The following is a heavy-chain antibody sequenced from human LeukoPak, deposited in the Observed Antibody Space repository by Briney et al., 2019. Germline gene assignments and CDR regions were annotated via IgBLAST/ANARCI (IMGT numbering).Heavy chain of an antibody. J-gene: IGHJ4*02. V-gene: IGHV4-34*01. CDR3: ARGVSRYYYDSSGYYYFDY. CDR2: INHSGSI. D-gene: IGHD3-22*01. Sequence: SETLSLTCAVYGGSFSGYYWSWIRQPPGKGLEWIGEINHSGSINYNPSLKSRVTISVDTSKNQFSLKLSSVTAADTAVYYCARGVSRYYYDSSGYYYFDYWGQGTLVTVSS. CDR1: GGSFSGYY.